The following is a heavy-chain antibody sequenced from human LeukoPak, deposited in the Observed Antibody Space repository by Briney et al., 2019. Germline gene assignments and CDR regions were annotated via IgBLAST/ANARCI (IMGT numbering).Heavy chain of an antibody. CDR1: GGSISSSSYY. Sequence: PSGTLSLTCTVSGGSISSSSYYWGWIRQPPGKGLEWIGSIYYSGSTYYNPSLKSRVTISVDTSKNQFSLKLSSVTAADTAVYYCASNFYGSGTPPAFDIWGQGTMVTVSS. CDR3: ASNFYGSGTPPAFDI. J-gene: IGHJ3*02. V-gene: IGHV4-39*01. D-gene: IGHD3-10*01. CDR2: IYYSGST.